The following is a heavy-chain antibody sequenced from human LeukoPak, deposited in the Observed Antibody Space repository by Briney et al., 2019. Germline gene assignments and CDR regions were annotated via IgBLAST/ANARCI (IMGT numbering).Heavy chain of an antibody. Sequence: GGSLRLSCAASGFTFSLFAMHWVRQAPGRGLEWVTFMSYDGSKQNYAESVRGRFTISRDNSKNTLYLQMNSLRTDDTAVYYCFHSDGYWGQGTLVTVSA. CDR3: FHSDGY. CDR1: GFTFSLFA. D-gene: IGHD2-15*01. CDR2: MSYDGSKQ. V-gene: IGHV3-30*04. J-gene: IGHJ4*02.